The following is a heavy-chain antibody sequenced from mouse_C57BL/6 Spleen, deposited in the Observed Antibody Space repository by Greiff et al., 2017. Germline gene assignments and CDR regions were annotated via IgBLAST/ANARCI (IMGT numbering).Heavy chain of an antibody. CDR2: IYPGDGDT. Sequence: VQLQQSGPELVKPGASVKISCKASGYAFSSSWMNWVKQRPGKGLEWIGRIYPGDGDTNYNGKFKGKATLTADKSSSTAYMQLSSLTSEDSAVYFCAREEGYAMDYWGQGTSVTVSS. V-gene: IGHV1-82*01. J-gene: IGHJ4*01. CDR1: GYAFSSSW. CDR3: AREEGYAMDY.